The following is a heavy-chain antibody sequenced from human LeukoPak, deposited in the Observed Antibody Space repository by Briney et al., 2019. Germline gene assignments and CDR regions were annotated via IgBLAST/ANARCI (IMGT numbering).Heavy chain of an antibody. CDR2: IWYDGRTQ. V-gene: IGHV3-33*06. Sequence: GGSLRLSCAASGFTFSTYGMHWVRQAPGKGLEWVAVIWYDGRTQFYAESVKGRFAVSRDNSKNTLYLQMDSLRGEDTAVYYCAKDFRIGYSAHFDYWGQGALVTVSS. CDR1: GFTFSTYG. J-gene: IGHJ4*02. D-gene: IGHD2-21*01. CDR3: AKDFRIGYSAHFDY.